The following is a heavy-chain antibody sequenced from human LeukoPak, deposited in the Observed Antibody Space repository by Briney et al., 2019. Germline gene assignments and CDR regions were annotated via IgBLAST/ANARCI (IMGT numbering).Heavy chain of an antibody. D-gene: IGHD2-2*01. V-gene: IGHV4-34*01. CDR2: INHSGST. CDR1: GGSFSGYY. J-gene: IGHJ1*01. CDR3: ARARRSSTSRHFQH. Sequence: SETLSLTCAVYGGSFSGYYWSWIRQPPGKGLEWIGEINHSGSTNYNPSLKSRVTISVDTSKNQFSLKLSSVTAADTAVYYCARARRSSTSRHFQHWGQGTLVTVSS.